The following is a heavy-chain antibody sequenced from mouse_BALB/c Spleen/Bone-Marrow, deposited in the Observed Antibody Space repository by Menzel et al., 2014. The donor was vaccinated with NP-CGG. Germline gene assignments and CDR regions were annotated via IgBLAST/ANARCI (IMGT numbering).Heavy chain of an antibody. CDR1: GYTFTSYV. D-gene: IGHD1-1*01. Sequence: EVQGVESGPELVKPGASVKMSCKASGYTFTSYVMHWVRQKPGQGLEWIGYINPYNDGTKYNEKFKGKATLTSDKSSSTAYMELSSLTSEDSAVYYCARSYGGGDYWGQGTTLTVSS. CDR3: ARSYGGGDY. CDR2: INPYNDGT. J-gene: IGHJ2*01. V-gene: IGHV1-14*01.